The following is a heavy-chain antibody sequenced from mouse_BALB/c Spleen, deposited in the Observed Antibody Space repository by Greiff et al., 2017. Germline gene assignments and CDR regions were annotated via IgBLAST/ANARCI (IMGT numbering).Heavy chain of an antibody. CDR1: GFTFSSFG. V-gene: IGHV5-17*02. J-gene: IGHJ3*01. CDR3: ARYYGSSYFAY. CDR2: ISSGSSTI. D-gene: IGHD1-1*01. Sequence: EVMLVESGGGLVQPGGSRKLSCAASGFTFSSFGMHWVRQAPEKGLEWVAYISSGSSTIYYADTVKGRFTISRDNPKNTLFLQMTSLRSEDTAMYYCARYYGSSYFAYWGQGTLVTVSA.